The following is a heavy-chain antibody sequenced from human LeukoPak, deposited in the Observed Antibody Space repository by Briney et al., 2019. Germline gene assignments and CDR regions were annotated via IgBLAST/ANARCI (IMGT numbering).Heavy chain of an antibody. CDR2: ISGDGVGT. Sequence: PGGSLRLSRGGSGFTFSRNAMNWVRQAPGKGLEWVAAISGDGVGTYYADSVKGRFDISRDNSRNTLYLQMNSLRTEDTAVYYCAKDANYLDSSGYLIPFDFWGQGTLVTVSS. V-gene: IGHV3-23*01. D-gene: IGHD3-22*01. J-gene: IGHJ4*02. CDR3: AKDANYLDSSGYLIPFDF. CDR1: GFTFSRNA.